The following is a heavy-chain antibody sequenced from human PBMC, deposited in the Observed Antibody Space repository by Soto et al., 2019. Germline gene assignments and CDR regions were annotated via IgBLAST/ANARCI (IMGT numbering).Heavy chain of an antibody. CDR1: GGTFSNYA. V-gene: IGHV1-69*12. J-gene: IGHJ6*02. D-gene: IGHD3-16*01. CDR3: ARDPGGRWLPYYYYGMDV. Sequence: QVQLVQSGAEVKKPGSSVKVSCKASGGTFSNYAISWVRQAPGQGLEWMGGITPIFGTTNYAQKFQGRVTITADESTTTAFMELSSLRSDDTAVYYCARDPGGRWLPYYYYGMDVWGQGTTVTVSS. CDR2: ITPIFGTT.